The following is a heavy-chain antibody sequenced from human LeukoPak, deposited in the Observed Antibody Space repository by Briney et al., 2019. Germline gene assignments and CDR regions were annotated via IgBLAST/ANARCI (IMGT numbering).Heavy chain of an antibody. Sequence: ASVKVSCKASGGTFGSYAISWVRQAPGQGLEWMGGIIPIFGTANYAQKFQGRVTITADESTSTAYMELSSLRSEDTAVYYCAKTPYYDFWSGYYFYFDYWGQGTLVTVSS. CDR2: IIPIFGTA. CDR1: GGTFGSYA. D-gene: IGHD3-3*01. J-gene: IGHJ4*02. V-gene: IGHV1-69*01. CDR3: AKTPYYDFWSGYYFYFDY.